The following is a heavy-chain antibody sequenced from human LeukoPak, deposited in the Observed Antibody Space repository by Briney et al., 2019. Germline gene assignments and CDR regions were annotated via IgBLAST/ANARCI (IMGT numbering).Heavy chain of an antibody. CDR1: GGTFSSYA. J-gene: IGHJ4*02. D-gene: IGHD5-18*01. V-gene: IGHV1-69*04. CDR3: ARDMGSYGPDY. CDR2: IIPILGIA. Sequence: ASVKVSCKASGGTFSSYAISWVRQAPGQGLEWMGRIIPILGIANYAQKFQGRVTITADKSTSTAYMELSSLRSEDTAVYYCARDMGSYGPDYWGQGTLVTVSS.